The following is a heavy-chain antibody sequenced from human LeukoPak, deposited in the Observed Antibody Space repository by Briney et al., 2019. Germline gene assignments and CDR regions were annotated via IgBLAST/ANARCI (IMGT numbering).Heavy chain of an antibody. CDR3: AKLTLGATTPFDY. CDR1: GFTFSSYG. D-gene: IGHD1-26*01. J-gene: IGHJ4*02. Sequence: PGGSLRLSCAASGFTFSSYGMHWVRQAPGKGLEWVAVISYDGSNKYYADSVKGRFTISRDNSKNTLYLQMNSLRAEDTAVYYCAKLTLGATTPFDYWGQGTLVTVSS. V-gene: IGHV3-30*18. CDR2: ISYDGSNK.